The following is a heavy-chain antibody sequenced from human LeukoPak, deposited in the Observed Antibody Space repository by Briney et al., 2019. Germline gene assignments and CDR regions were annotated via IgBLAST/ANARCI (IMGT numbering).Heavy chain of an antibody. CDR1: GGSIRSFY. Sequence: SETLSLTCTVSGGSIRSFYWGWIRQPPGKGLEWIGSIYYSGSTYYNPSLKSRVTISVDTSKNQFSLKLSSVTAADTAVYYCARDSPPYSSGYYPPFGYWGQGTLVTVSS. V-gene: IGHV4-39*07. CDR2: IYYSGST. J-gene: IGHJ4*02. CDR3: ARDSPPYSSGYYPPFGY. D-gene: IGHD3-22*01.